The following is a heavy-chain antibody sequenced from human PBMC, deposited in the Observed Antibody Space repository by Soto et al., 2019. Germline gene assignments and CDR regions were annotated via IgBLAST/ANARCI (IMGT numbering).Heavy chain of an antibody. CDR2: ISSRSSYI. J-gene: IGHJ6*02. CDR1: GFTFSSYS. Sequence: EVQLVESGGGLVKPGGSLRLSCAASGFTFSSYSMNWVRQAPGKGLEWVSSISSRSSYIYYADSVKGRFTISRDNAKNSLYLQMNSLRAEDTAVYYCAGQTYYYGSGSYNYGMDVWGQGTTVTVSS. CDR3: AGQTYYYGSGSYNYGMDV. D-gene: IGHD3-10*01. V-gene: IGHV3-21*01.